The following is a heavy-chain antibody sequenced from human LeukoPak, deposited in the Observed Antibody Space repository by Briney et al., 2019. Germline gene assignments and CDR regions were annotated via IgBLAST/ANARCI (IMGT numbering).Heavy chain of an antibody. J-gene: IGHJ4*02. V-gene: IGHV1-69*05. CDR1: GGTFSSYA. CDR2: IIPIFGTA. Sequence: ASVKVSCKASGGTFSSYAISWVRQAPGQGLEWMGGIIPIFGTANYAQKFQGRVTITTDESTSTAYMELSSLRSEDTAVYYCARDREGLGPLDHWGQGTQVTVSS. D-gene: IGHD1-26*01. CDR3: ARDREGLGPLDH.